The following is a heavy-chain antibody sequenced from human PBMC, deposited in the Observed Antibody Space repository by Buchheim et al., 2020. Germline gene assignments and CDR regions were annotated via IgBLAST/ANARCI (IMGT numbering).Heavy chain of an antibody. J-gene: IGHJ1*01. V-gene: IGHV4-59*01. CDR1: GGSISSDY. D-gene: IGHD6-13*01. CDR2: IFYSGNT. CDR3: ARGSGNSWHLLH. Sequence: QVQLQESGPGQVKPSETLSLTCTVSGGSISSDYWSWIRQSPGKGLEWIGCIFYSGNTHYNPSLKSRVTLSSDKSKNKFTLKLNAVAAADTAVYYCARGSGNSWHLLHWGQGTL.